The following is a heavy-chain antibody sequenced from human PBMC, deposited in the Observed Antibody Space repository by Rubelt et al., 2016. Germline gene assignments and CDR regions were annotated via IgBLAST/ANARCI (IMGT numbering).Heavy chain of an antibody. CDR3: ARRQTGYSSRIFDY. CDR2: IYSGGST. Sequence: GKGLEWVSVIYSGGSTCYADSVKGRFTISRDNAKNSLYLQMNSLRDEDTAVYYCARRQTGYSSRIFDYWGQGTLVTVSS. J-gene: IGHJ4*02. V-gene: IGHV3-66*04. D-gene: IGHD6-13*01.